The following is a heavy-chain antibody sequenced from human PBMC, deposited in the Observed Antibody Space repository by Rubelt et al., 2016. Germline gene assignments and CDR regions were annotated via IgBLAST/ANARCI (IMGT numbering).Heavy chain of an antibody. CDR3: ARGYCSGGSCYYFDY. D-gene: IGHD2-15*01. Sequence: QVQLVQSGAEVKKPGASVKVSCKASGYTFTSYAMHWVRQAPGQRLEWMGWINAGNGNTKYSQKFQGRGTITRDTSASTAYMELGSLRSEDTAVYYCARGYCSGGSCYYFDYWGQGTLVTVSS. CDR1: GYTFTSYA. J-gene: IGHJ4*02. V-gene: IGHV1-3*01. CDR2: INAGNGNT.